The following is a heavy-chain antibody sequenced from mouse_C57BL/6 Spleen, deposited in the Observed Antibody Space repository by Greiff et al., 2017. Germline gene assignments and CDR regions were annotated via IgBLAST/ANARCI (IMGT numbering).Heavy chain of an antibody. V-gene: IGHV1-26*01. CDR1: GYTFTDYY. J-gene: IGHJ4*01. CDR2: INPNNGGT. D-gene: IGHD1-1*01. Sequence: EVQLQQSGPELVKPGASVKISCTASGYTFTDYYMNWVKQSHGKSLEWIGDINPNNGGTSYNQKFKGKATLTVDKSSSTAYMELRSLTSEDSAVYYCARGPYGRMDYWGQGTSVTVSS. CDR3: ARGPYGRMDY.